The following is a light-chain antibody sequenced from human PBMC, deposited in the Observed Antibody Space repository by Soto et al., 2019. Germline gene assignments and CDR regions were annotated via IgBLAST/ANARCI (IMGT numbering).Light chain of an antibody. CDR1: SSDVGGYNY. V-gene: IGLV2-14*01. CDR3: SSYTSSSTLLV. Sequence: QSGLTLPACVSGTPGQSITISCTGTSSDVGGYNYVSWYQQHPGKAPKLMIYEVSNRPSGVSNRFSGSKSGNTASLTISGLHAEDEADYYCSSYTSSSTLLVFGTGSKVTVL. J-gene: IGLJ1*01. CDR2: EVS.